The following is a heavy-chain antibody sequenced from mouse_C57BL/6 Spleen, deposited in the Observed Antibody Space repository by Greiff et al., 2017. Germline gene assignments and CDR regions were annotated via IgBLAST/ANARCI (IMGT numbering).Heavy chain of an antibody. CDR3: ARYTEDAMDY. CDR2: FNPGSGGT. V-gene: IGHV1-54*01. J-gene: IGHJ4*01. CDR1: GYAFTNYL. Sequence: VKLLESGAELVRPGTSVKVSCKASGYAFTNYLIEWVKQRPGQGLEWIGVFNPGSGGTNYNEKFKGKATLTADKSSSTAYMQLSSLTSEDSAVYFCARYTEDAMDYWGQGTSVTVSS.